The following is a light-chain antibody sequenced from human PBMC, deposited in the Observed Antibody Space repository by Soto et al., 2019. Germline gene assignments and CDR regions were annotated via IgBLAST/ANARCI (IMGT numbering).Light chain of an antibody. Sequence: QSVVTQPPSASGTPGQRVTIACSGSSSNIGRNTVHWYQQLPGTTPKLLIYSNDQRPSGVPDRFSGSKSGSSASLAISGLQSXDEAXXYCAAWDDSLNGVVFGGGTKLTVL. CDR3: AAWDDSLNGVV. J-gene: IGLJ2*01. CDR1: SSNIGRNT. CDR2: SND. V-gene: IGLV1-44*01.